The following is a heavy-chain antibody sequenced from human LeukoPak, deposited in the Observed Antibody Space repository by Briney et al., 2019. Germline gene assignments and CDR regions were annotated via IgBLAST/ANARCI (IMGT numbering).Heavy chain of an antibody. J-gene: IGHJ4*02. CDR3: ARCDFGSGSYSPHFGY. CDR1: GGSFSSSSYY. D-gene: IGHD3-10*01. V-gene: IGHV4-39*02. Sequence: SETLSLTCAVSGGSFSSSSYYWGWLRQPPGKGLEWIGSSHYGGSTYYHPSLKSRVTISVDTSKNHFSLKLSSVTAADTAVYYCARCDFGSGSYSPHFGYWGQGTLVTVSS. CDR2: SHYGGST.